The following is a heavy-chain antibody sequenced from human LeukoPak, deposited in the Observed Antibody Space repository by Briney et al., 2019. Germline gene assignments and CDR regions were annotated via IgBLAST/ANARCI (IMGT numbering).Heavy chain of an antibody. CDR1: GFTVSSNY. V-gene: IGHV3-66*01. CDR2: IYSGGST. Sequence: PGGSLRLSCAASGFTVSSNYMSWVRQAPGKGLEWVSVIYSGGSTYYADSVKGRFTISRDNSKNTLYLQMNSLRAEDTAVYYCGGEGGYCNRATCSYDYWGQGSLVTVSS. CDR3: GGEGGYCNRATCSYDY. D-gene: IGHD2/OR15-2a*01. J-gene: IGHJ4*02.